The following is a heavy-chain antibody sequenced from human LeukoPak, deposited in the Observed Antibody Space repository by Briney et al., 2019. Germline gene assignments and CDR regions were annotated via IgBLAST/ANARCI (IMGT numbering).Heavy chain of an antibody. J-gene: IGHJ4*02. V-gene: IGHV3-23*01. CDR1: VFTFSSYS. Sequence: GGSLRLSCAASVFTFSSYSMSWVRQAPGKGLEWVSAISGSGGSTYYADSVKGRFTISRDNSKNTLYLQMNSLRAEDTAVYYCAKSSIAVAGSTPFDYWGQGTLVTASS. CDR3: AKSSIAVAGSTPFDY. CDR2: ISGSGGST. D-gene: IGHD6-19*01.